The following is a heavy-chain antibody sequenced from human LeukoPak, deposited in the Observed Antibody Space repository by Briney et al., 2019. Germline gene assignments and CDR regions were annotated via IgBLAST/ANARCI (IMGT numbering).Heavy chain of an antibody. V-gene: IGHV3-15*01. Sequence: GGSLRLSCAASGFTFSSSAMSWVRQVPGKGLEWVGRVKSKSDGGTTDYAAPVKGRFTISRDDSENMVYLQMNSLKTEDTAVYYCATDWHWGQGTLVTISS. CDR3: ATDWH. CDR1: GFTFSSSA. CDR2: VKSKSDGGTT. J-gene: IGHJ4*02.